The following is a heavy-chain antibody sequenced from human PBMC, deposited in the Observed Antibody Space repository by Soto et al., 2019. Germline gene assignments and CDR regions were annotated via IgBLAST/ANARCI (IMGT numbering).Heavy chain of an antibody. CDR3: ARSRSTGDDAFDI. Sequence: SVKVSCKASGYTFTSYGISWVRQAPGQGLEWMGGIIPIFGTANYAQKFQGRVTITADESTSTAYMELSSLRSEDTAVYYCARSRSTGDDAFDIWGQGTMVTVSS. J-gene: IGHJ3*02. D-gene: IGHD2-2*01. V-gene: IGHV1-69*13. CDR1: GYTFTSYG. CDR2: IIPIFGTA.